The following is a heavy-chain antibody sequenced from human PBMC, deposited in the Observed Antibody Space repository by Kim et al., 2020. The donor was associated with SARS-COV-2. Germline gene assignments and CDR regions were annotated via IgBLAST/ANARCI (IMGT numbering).Heavy chain of an antibody. Sequence: GGSLRLSCAASGFTFSTYAMSWVRQAPGKGLEWVSAISGSGGSTYYADSVKGRFTISRDNSKNTLYLQMNSLRAEDTAVYYCAKEGGGIVVVPAAIPGSGWFDPWGQGTLVTVSS. CDR1: GFTFSTYA. CDR3: AKEGGGIVVVPAAIPGSGWFDP. D-gene: IGHD2-2*02. V-gene: IGHV3-23*01. J-gene: IGHJ5*02. CDR2: ISGSGGST.